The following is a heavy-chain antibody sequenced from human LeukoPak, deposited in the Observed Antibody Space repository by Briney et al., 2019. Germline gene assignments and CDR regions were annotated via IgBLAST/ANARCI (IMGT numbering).Heavy chain of an antibody. CDR2: IWYDGSNK. J-gene: IGHJ3*02. Sequence: GGSLRLSCAASGFTFSSYGMHWVRQAPGKGLEWVAIIWYDGSNKYYADSVKGRFTISRDTSKNTLYLQMDSLRAEDTAVYYCASGDTTGYSGDAFNIWGQGTMVTVSS. D-gene: IGHD3-22*01. CDR3: ASGDTTGYSGDAFNI. V-gene: IGHV3-33*08. CDR1: GFTFSSYG.